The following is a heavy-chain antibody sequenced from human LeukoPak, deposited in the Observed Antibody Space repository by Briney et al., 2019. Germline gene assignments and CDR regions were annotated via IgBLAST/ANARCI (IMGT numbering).Heavy chain of an antibody. D-gene: IGHD2-2*01. Sequence: RGSLRLSCAASGFTFSSYAMSWVRQAPGKGLEWVSTISGSGDSTYYADSVKGRFTISRDNSKNTLYLQMNSLRAEDTAVHYCAKHGYCSSASCSPYYYYYMDVWGKGTTVSVSS. CDR3: AKHGYCSSASCSPYYYYYMDV. V-gene: IGHV3-23*01. J-gene: IGHJ6*03. CDR2: ISGSGDST. CDR1: GFTFSSYA.